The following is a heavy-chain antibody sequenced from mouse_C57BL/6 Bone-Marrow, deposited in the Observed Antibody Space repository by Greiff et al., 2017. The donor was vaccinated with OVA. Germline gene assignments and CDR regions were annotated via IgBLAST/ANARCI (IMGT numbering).Heavy chain of an antibody. D-gene: IGHD2-5*01. V-gene: IGHV5-6*01. CDR2: ISRGGGYT. Sequence: EVQVVESGGDLVKPGGSLKLSCAASGFTFSSYGMSWVRQTPDKRLAWVATISRGGGYTYYPDSVKGRFTISRDNAKNTRYLQWSSVESEDTAMYYCEREGGYYSNFGFAYWGQGTLVTVSA. CDR3: EREGGYYSNFGFAY. J-gene: IGHJ3*01. CDR1: GFTFSSYG.